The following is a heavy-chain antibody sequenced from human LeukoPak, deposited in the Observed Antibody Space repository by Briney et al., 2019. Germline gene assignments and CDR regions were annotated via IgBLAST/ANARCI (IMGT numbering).Heavy chain of an antibody. V-gene: IGHV4-59*02. CDR3: ARGPFRGTGDGALDI. Sequence: SETLSLTCTVSVGSVSRHYWSCIRQPPGKGLEWMVYTYYSGSTHYNPSLTSRVTISVDTSKNQFSLRLSSVTAADTAIYYCARGPFRGTGDGALDIWGQGTMVTVS. D-gene: IGHD1-26*01. J-gene: IGHJ3*02. CDR1: VGSVSRHY. CDR2: TYYSGST.